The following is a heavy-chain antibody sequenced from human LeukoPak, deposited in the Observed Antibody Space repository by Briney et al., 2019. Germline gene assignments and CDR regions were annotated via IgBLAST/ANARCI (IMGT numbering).Heavy chain of an antibody. Sequence: ASVKVSCKASGYTFTSYGISWVRQAPGQGLEWMGWISAYNGNTNYAQKLQGRVTVTTDTSTSTAYMELRSLRSDDTAVYYCARTAYYYDSSGFNWFDPWGQGTLVTVSS. V-gene: IGHV1-18*01. J-gene: IGHJ5*02. CDR1: GYTFTSYG. CDR2: ISAYNGNT. CDR3: ARTAYYYDSSGFNWFDP. D-gene: IGHD3-22*01.